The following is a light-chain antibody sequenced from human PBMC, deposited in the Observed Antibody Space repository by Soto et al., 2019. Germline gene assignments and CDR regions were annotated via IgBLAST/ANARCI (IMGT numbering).Light chain of an antibody. J-gene: IGKJ3*01. V-gene: IGKV1-9*01. CDR3: QQLNSYVFA. Sequence: DIPLTQSPSFLSASVGDRVTITCRASQDVSRYLAWYQQKPGKAPNLLIYAASTLRSGVPSRFSGSGSETEFTLTISSLQPEDFATDYCQQLNSYVFAFGPGTKVDIK. CDR1: QDVSRY. CDR2: AAS.